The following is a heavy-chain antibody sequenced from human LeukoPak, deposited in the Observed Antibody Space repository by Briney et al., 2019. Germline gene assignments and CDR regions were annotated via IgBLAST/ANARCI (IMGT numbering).Heavy chain of an antibody. Sequence: GGSLRLSCTASGFTFGDYAMSWVRQAPGKGLEWVGFIRSKAYGGTTEYAASVKGRFTISRDDSKSIAYLQMNSLKTEDTAVYYCTRVRSGSYPGFDYWGQGTLVTVSS. D-gene: IGHD1-26*01. CDR3: TRVRSGSYPGFDY. J-gene: IGHJ4*02. CDR1: GFTFGDYA. V-gene: IGHV3-49*04. CDR2: IRSKAYGGTT.